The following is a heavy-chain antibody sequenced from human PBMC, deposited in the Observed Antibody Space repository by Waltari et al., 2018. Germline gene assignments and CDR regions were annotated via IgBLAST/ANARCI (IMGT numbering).Heavy chain of an antibody. D-gene: IGHD2-21*01. J-gene: IGHJ6*02. CDR1: GYIFTSSY. Sequence: QVQLVQSGAEVKKPGASVKVSCKASGYIFTSSYMHWVRQAPRQGLEWMGIINPGGGSKSYAKKFQGRVTMTRDTSTSTVYMELSSLRSEDTAVYYCARDTGALWMDVWGQGTTVTVSS. V-gene: IGHV1-46*01. CDR2: INPGGGSK. CDR3: ARDTGALWMDV.